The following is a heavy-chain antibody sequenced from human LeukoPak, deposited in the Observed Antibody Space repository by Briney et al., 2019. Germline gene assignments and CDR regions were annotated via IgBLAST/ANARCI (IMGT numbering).Heavy chain of an antibody. D-gene: IGHD3-9*01. CDR3: ARGDKYDILT. CDR2: INHSGST. CDR1: GVSFSGYY. V-gene: IGHV4-34*01. J-gene: IGHJ4*02. Sequence: AETLSLTCAVYGVSFSGYYWSWIRQPPGKGLEWVGEINHSGSTNYNPSLKSRVTISVDTSKNQFSLKLSSVTAADTAVYYCARGDKYDILTWGQGTLVTVSS.